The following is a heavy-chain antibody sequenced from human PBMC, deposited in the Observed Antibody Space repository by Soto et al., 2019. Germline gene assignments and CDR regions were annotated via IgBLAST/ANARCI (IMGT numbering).Heavy chain of an antibody. CDR3: AKDFLPRCWPFNFDY. J-gene: IGHJ4*02. CDR1: GFTFTKEA. D-gene: IGHD2-21*01. V-gene: IGHV3-23*01. Sequence: PGGSLRLSCEASGFTFTKEAMNWFRQAPGKGLEWVSAISSSGGSTYYADSVKGRFTISRDNSKNTVYLQMNSLRVEDTAIYYCAKDFLPRCWPFNFDYWGLGT. CDR2: ISSSGGST.